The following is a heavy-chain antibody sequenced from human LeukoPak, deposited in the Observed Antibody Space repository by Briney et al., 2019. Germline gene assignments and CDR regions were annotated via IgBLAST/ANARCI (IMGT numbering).Heavy chain of an antibody. D-gene: IGHD5-24*01. CDR2: INQGGSEK. CDR1: GLTFRSYW. CDR3: ARERDGRFFDY. J-gene: IGHJ4*02. V-gene: IGHV3-7*01. Sequence: GGSLRLSCAVSGLTFRSYWMSWVRQAPGKGLQWVANINQGGSEKYFMDSVRGRFTISRDNAKNLLHLQMGTLRADDTAVYYCARERDGRFFDYWGQGTLVTVSS.